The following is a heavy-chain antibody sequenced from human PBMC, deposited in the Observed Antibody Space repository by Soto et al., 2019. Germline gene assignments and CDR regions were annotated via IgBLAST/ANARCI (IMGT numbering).Heavy chain of an antibody. Sequence: EVQLVESGGGLVQPGGSLRLSCAASGFSFSDHYMDWVRQAPGKGLEWVGRTRNKANSYTTEYAASVKGRFTISRDDSKNTLYLQMNSLRAEDTAVYYCASLQEGYWGQGTLVTVSS. J-gene: IGHJ4*02. CDR3: ASLQEGY. CDR2: TRNKANSYTT. CDR1: GFSFSDHY. V-gene: IGHV3-72*01.